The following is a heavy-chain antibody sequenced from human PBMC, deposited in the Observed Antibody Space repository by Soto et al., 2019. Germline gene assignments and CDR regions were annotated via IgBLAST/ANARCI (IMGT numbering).Heavy chain of an antibody. V-gene: IGHV3-9*01. D-gene: IGHD6-13*01. J-gene: IGHJ3*02. CDR1: GFTFDDYA. CDR2: ISWNSGSI. Sequence: EVQLVESGGGLVQPGRSLRLSCAASGFTFDDYAMHWVRQAPGKGLEWVSGISWNSGSIGYADSVKGRFTISRDNAKNSLYLQMNSLRAEDTALYYCAKGHSSSRHDAFDIWGQGTMVTVSS. CDR3: AKGHSSSRHDAFDI.